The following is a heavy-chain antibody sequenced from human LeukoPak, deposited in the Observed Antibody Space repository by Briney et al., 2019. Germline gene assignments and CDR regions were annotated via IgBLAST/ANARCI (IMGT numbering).Heavy chain of an antibody. D-gene: IGHD3-22*01. CDR2: IYSSGRT. CDR1: GASISSHS. J-gene: IGHJ6*03. V-gene: IGHV4-59*11. Sequence: SETLFLTCTASGASISSHSLTWIRQPPGKVLEWIGYIYSSGRTNYNPSLKSRVTISVDTSKIQFSLKLSSVTAADTAVYYCARGPSGYYPVYYYYYMDVWGKGTTVTVSS. CDR3: ARGPSGYYPVYYYYYMDV.